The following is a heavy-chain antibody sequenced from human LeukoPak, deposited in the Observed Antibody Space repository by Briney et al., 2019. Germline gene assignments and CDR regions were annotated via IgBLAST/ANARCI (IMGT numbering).Heavy chain of an antibody. CDR2: IYYSGST. Sequence: SETVSLTCSVCGGSISSYYWSWIRQPPGKGLAWMGYIYYSGSTNYNPSLKSRVTISVDTSKNQFSLKLSSVTAADTAVYYRARVGYLFYYGSGSSMHYYFDYWGQGTLVTVSS. J-gene: IGHJ4*02. CDR1: GGSISSYY. CDR3: ARVGYLFYYGSGSSMHYYFDY. D-gene: IGHD3-10*01. V-gene: IGHV4-59*01.